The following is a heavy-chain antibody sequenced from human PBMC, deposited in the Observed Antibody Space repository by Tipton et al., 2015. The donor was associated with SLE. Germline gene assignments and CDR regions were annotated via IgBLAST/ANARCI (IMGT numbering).Heavy chain of an antibody. V-gene: IGHV4-59*08. Sequence: TLSLTCTVSGASISSYYWSWIRQPPGKGLEWIGYIYYSGSTIHNPSLKSRVTMSVDTSKNQFSLTLSSVTAADTAVYYCARHMRYNWNYFDNWGQGSLVIVSS. CDR3: ARHMRYNWNYFDN. CDR2: IYYSGST. J-gene: IGHJ4*02. CDR1: GASISSYY. D-gene: IGHD1-20*01.